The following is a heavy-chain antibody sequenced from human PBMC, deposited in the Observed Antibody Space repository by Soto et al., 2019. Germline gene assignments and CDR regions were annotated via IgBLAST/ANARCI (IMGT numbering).Heavy chain of an antibody. J-gene: IGHJ2*01. D-gene: IGHD6-13*01. Sequence: RGESLKISCKGSGYSSTSYWIGWVRQMPGKGLEWMGIIYPGDSDTRYSPSFQGQVTISADKSISTAYLQWSSLKASDTAMYYCASPRGSSWFTGYFDLWGRGTLVTVSS. CDR3: ASPRGSSWFTGYFDL. CDR2: IYPGDSDT. CDR1: GYSSTSYW. V-gene: IGHV5-51*01.